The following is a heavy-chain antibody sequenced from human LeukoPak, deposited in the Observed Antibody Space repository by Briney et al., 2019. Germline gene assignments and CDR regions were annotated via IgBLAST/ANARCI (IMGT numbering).Heavy chain of an antibody. CDR1: GGSISVQY. CDR2: IYSSGAT. CDR3: ARDRGTNNWFDP. V-gene: IGHV4-4*07. J-gene: IGHJ5*02. Sequence: PSETLSLSCTVSGGSISVQYWSWIRQSAGKGLEWIGRIYSSGATNYNPSLKSRVTMSVDMSKNQFSLKLNSVTAADTAVYFCARDRGTNNWFDPWRQGTLVTVSS. D-gene: IGHD3-10*01.